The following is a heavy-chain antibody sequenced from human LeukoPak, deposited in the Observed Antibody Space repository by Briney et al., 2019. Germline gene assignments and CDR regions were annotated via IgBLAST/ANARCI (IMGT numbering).Heavy chain of an antibody. D-gene: IGHD6-13*01. CDR2: IYYSGST. V-gene: IGHV4-39*02. CDR3: ARDPTAAGKGAWFDP. J-gene: IGHJ5*02. CDR1: GGSISSGSYY. Sequence: PETLSLTCTVSGGSISSGSYYWGWIRQPPGKGLEWIGSIYYSGSTYYNPSLKSRVTISVDTSKNQFSLKLSSVAAADTAVYYCARDPTAAGKGAWFDPWGQGTLVTVSS.